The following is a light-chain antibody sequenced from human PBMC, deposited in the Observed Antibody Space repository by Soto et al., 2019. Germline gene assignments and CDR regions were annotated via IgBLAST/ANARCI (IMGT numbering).Light chain of an antibody. Sequence: TLSLSPGERATLSCRASQNVANYLDWYQQKPGRAPRLLIYGASSRPTGIPDRFSGSGSGTEFTLTISRLEPEDFAVYYCQQYGSSSTFGQGTRLEIK. CDR3: QQYGSSST. V-gene: IGKV3-20*01. CDR1: QNVANY. J-gene: IGKJ5*01. CDR2: GAS.